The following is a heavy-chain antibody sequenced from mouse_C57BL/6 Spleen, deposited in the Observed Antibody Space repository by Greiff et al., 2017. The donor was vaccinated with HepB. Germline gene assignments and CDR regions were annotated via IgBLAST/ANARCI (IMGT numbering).Heavy chain of an antibody. CDR3: ARNYDEEMDY. CDR2: INPNNGGT. Sequence: VQLQQSGPELVKPGASVKISCKASGYTFTDYYMNWVKQSHGKSLEWIGDINPNNGGTSYNQKFKGKATLTVDKSSSTAYMELRSLTSEDSAVYYCARNYDEEMDYWGQGTSVTVSS. D-gene: IGHD2-4*01. J-gene: IGHJ4*01. CDR1: GYTFTDYY. V-gene: IGHV1-26*01.